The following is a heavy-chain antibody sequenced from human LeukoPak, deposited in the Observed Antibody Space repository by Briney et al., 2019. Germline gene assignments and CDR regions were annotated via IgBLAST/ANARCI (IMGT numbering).Heavy chain of an antibody. J-gene: IGHJ2*01. CDR3: ARLVYHYDSSGYYKDWYFDL. V-gene: IGHV4-59*08. Sequence: PSETLSLTYTVSGGSISTYYWSWIRRPPGKGLEWIGYIYYSGSTNYNPSLKSRVTMSVDTSKKQFSLKLSSVTAADTAVYYCARLVYHYDSSGYYKDWYFDLWGRGTLVTVSS. CDR1: GGSISTYY. CDR2: IYYSGST. D-gene: IGHD3-22*01.